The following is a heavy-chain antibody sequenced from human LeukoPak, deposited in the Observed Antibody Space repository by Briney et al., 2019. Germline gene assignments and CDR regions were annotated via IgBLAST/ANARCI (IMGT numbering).Heavy chain of an antibody. Sequence: SETLSLTCTVSGGPISSSSYYWGWIRQPPGKGLEWIGSIYYSGSTYYNPSLKSRVTISVDTSKNQFSLKLSSVTAADTAVYYCARALAATRYYYYMDVWGKGTTVTVSS. J-gene: IGHJ6*03. D-gene: IGHD2-15*01. CDR1: GGPISSSSYY. V-gene: IGHV4-39*07. CDR3: ARALAATRYYYYMDV. CDR2: IYYSGST.